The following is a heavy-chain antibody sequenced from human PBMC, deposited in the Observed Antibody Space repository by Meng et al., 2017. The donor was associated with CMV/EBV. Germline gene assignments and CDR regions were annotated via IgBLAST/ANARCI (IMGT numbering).Heavy chain of an antibody. Sequence: GESLKISCAASGFTFSTYAMSWVRQAPGKGLEWVSAISGSGTSTYYADSVKGRFTISRDNSKNTLCLQMNSLRVEDTAVYYCAKEPSSWYRPSFDYWGQGTLVTVSS. CDR1: GFTFSTYA. CDR3: AKEPSSWYRPSFDY. V-gene: IGHV3-23*01. J-gene: IGHJ4*02. CDR2: ISGSGTST. D-gene: IGHD6-13*01.